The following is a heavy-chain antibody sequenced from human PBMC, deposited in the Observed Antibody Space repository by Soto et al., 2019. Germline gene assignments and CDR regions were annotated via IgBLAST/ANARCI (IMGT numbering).Heavy chain of an antibody. D-gene: IGHD6-13*01. V-gene: IGHV1-69*01. J-gene: IGHJ4*02. CDR3: AREGTHIIAAAGSAAFDY. Sequence: QVQLVQSGAEVKKPGSSVKVSCKASGGTFSSYAISWVRQAPGQGLEWMGGIIPIFGTANYAQKFQGRVTITADESTSTAYMELSSLRSEDTAVYYCAREGTHIIAAAGSAAFDYWGQGTLVTVSS. CDR1: GGTFSSYA. CDR2: IIPIFGTA.